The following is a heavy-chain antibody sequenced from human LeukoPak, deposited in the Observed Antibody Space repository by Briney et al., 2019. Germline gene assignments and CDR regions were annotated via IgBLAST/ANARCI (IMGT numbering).Heavy chain of an antibody. CDR2: ISAYNGNT. D-gene: IGHD2-15*01. CDR3: ASGSGYYYYYGMDV. CDR1: GYTFTSYG. V-gene: IGHV1-18*01. J-gene: IGHJ6*02. Sequence: GESLKISCKASGYTFTSYGISWVRQAPGQGLEWMGWISAYNGNTNYAQKLQGRVTMTTDTSTSTAYMELRSLRSDDTAVYYCASGSGYYYYYGMDVWGQGTTVTVSS.